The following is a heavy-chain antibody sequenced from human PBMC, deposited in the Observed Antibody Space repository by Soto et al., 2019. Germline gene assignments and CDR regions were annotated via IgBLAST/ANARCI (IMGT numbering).Heavy chain of an antibody. CDR2: ISPYNGDT. Sequence: GASVKVSCKASGYTFTSYAISWVRQAPGQGLEWMGWISPYNGDTNYAQELQGRVTMTTDTSTSTAYMDLRSLRSDDTAVYYCARDPGSSWYDYWGQGTLVTVSS. CDR3: ARDPGSSWYDY. CDR1: GYTFTSYA. V-gene: IGHV1-18*01. J-gene: IGHJ4*02. D-gene: IGHD6-13*01.